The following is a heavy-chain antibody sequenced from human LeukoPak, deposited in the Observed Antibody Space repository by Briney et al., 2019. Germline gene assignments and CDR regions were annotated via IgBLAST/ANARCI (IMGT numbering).Heavy chain of an antibody. CDR2: IYSSGST. D-gene: IGHD3-22*01. V-gene: IGHV4-59*08. Sequence: SETLSLTCTVSGGSITTYYWSWIRQPPGKGLEWIGYIYSSGSTNYNPSLKSRVTISVDTSKNQFSLKLSSVTAADTAVYYCARGSGYFRVDYWGQGTLVTVSS. J-gene: IGHJ4*02. CDR1: GGSITTYY. CDR3: ARGSGYFRVDY.